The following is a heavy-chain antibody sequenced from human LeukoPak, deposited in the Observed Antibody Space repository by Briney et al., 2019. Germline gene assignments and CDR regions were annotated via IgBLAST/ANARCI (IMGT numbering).Heavy chain of an antibody. D-gene: IGHD1/OR15-1a*01. CDR2: INPNSGDT. CDR3: ARSSREHYNYFDP. V-gene: IGHV1-2*02. CDR1: GYIFTGYY. Sequence: ASVKVSCKTSGYIFTGYYLHWVRQAPGQGLEWMGWINPNSGDTNYPQKFQGRVTMTSDTSISTAYMELSSLRSDDTAMYYCARSSREHYNYFDPWGQGTLVTVSS. J-gene: IGHJ5*02.